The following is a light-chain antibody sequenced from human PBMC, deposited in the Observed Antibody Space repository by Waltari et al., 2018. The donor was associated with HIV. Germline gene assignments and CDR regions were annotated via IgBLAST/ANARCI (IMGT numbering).Light chain of an antibody. CDR2: GVN. CDR3: SSYAGPNHLL. V-gene: IGLV2-8*01. J-gene: IGLJ2*01. Sequence: SALTQPPSASGSPGPSVTFSCPATSRDVAAYNFVSWYQQHPGKAPKLIIYGVNRRPSGVPDRFSGSKSGNTASLTVSGLQADDEADYYCSSYAGPNHLLFGGGTKLTVL. CDR1: SRDVAAYNF.